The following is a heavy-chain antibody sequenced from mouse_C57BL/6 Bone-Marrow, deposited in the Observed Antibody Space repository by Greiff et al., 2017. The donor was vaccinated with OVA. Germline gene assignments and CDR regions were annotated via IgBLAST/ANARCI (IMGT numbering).Heavy chain of an antibody. V-gene: IGHV5-12*01. J-gene: IGHJ2*01. CDR2: LSNGGGST. D-gene: IGHD2-4*01. Sequence: EVQLVESGGGLVQPGGSLKLSCAASGFTFSDYYMYWVRQTPEKRLEWVAYLSNGGGSTYYPDTVKGRFTISRDNAKNTLYLQMSRLKSEDTAMYYCARYYDSFDYWGQGTTLTVSS. CDR1: GFTFSDYY. CDR3: ARYYDSFDY.